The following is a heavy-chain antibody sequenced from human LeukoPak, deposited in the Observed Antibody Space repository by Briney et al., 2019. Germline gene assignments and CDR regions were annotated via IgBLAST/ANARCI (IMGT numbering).Heavy chain of an antibody. CDR1: GGTFSSYA. V-gene: IGHV1-69*05. Sequence: EASVTVSCKASGGTFSSYAISWVRQAPGQGLEWMGGIIPIFGTANYAQKFQGRVTMTRDMSTSTVYMELSSLRSEDTAVYYCARGMGLGDFWSGYDDAFDIWGQGTMVSVSS. CDR2: IIPIFGTA. CDR3: ARGMGLGDFWSGYDDAFDI. J-gene: IGHJ3*02. D-gene: IGHD3-3*01.